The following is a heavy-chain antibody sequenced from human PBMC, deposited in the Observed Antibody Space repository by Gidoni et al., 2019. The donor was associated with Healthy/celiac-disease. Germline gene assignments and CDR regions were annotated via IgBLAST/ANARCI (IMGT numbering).Heavy chain of an antibody. J-gene: IGHJ4*02. Sequence: EVQLLESGGGLVQHGGSLRLSCAASGFTFSSYAMSWVRQAPGKGLDGVSAISGSGGSTYYADSVKGRFTISRDNSKNTLYLQMNSLRAEDTAVYYCAKDSDDILTGYSSYWGQGTLVTVSS. V-gene: IGHV3-23*01. CDR2: ISGSGGST. CDR1: GFTFSSYA. CDR3: AKDSDDILTGYSSY. D-gene: IGHD3-9*01.